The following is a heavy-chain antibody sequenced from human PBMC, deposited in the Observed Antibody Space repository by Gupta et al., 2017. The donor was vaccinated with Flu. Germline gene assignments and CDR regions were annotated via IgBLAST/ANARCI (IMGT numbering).Heavy chain of an antibody. D-gene: IGHD2-21*02. CDR1: GGAFSTYI. CDR3: ARVRACGGDCYFFDL. J-gene: IGHJ4*02. V-gene: IGHV1-69*06. CDR2: IITTFPTP. Sequence: QVQLVQSGAEVKKPGSSVKVSCQASGGAFSTYIISWVRQAPGQGLEWMGGIITTFPTPNYAQKFQGRVTITADISRNTAYMEVTSLTSEDTAVYYCARVRACGGDCYFFDLWGPGTLGTVSA.